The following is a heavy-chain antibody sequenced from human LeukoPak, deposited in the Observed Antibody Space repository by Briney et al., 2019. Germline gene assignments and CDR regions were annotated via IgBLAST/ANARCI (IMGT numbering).Heavy chain of an antibody. V-gene: IGHV3-30-3*01. D-gene: IGHD2-2*01. CDR3: ARDAKYQLLIVGAFDI. CDR2: ISYDGSNK. Sequence: PGRSLRLSCAASGFTFSSYAMHWVRQAPGKGLEWVAVISYDGSNKYYADSVKGRFTISRDNSKNTLYLQMNSLRAEDTAVYYCARDAKYQLLIVGAFDIWGQGTMVTVSS. CDR1: GFTFSSYA. J-gene: IGHJ3*02.